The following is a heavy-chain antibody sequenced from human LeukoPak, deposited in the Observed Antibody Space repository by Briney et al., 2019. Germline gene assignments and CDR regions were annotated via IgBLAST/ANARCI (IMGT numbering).Heavy chain of an antibody. CDR2: ISYSGST. D-gene: IGHD1-26*01. J-gene: IGHJ3*02. V-gene: IGHV4-59*01. Sequence: SETLSLTCTVSGGSISSYYWSWIRQPPGKGLEWIGYISYSGSTDYNPSLKSRVTISLDTSKTRFSLRLSSVTAADTAVYYCARETRLHSGSYSNDAFDIWGQGTMVTVSS. CDR3: ARETRLHSGSYSNDAFDI. CDR1: GGSISSYY.